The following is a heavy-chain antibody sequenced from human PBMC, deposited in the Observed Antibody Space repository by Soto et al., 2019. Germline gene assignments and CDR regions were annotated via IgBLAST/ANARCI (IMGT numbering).Heavy chain of an antibody. CDR3: AKSHNYYDSSMCYYYGIDV. J-gene: IGHJ6*02. Sequence: EVQLLESGGDLVQPGGSLRLSCAASGFTFSSYAMTWVRQAPGKGLEWVSVISGSGGSTYYADSVKGRFTISRDNSKNTVYMQMNSLRAEDTAVYYCAKSHNYYDSSMCYYYGIDVWGQGTTVTVSS. D-gene: IGHD3-22*01. CDR2: ISGSGGST. CDR1: GFTFSSYA. V-gene: IGHV3-23*01.